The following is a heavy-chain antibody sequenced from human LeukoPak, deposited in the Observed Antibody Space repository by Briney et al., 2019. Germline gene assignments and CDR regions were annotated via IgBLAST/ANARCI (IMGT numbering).Heavy chain of an antibody. Sequence: PGGSLRLSCAASGFTFSSAWLNWVRQVPGKGLEWVGRIKSKTYGGTADYAGPLKGRFTLSRDDSKNTAYLQMDSLRTEDTAIYYCTTDLRGATMVRGTKGNPIDYWGQGTLVTVSS. V-gene: IGHV3-15*01. CDR3: TTDLRGATMVRGTKGNPIDY. D-gene: IGHD3-10*01. CDR2: IKSKTYGGTA. J-gene: IGHJ4*02. CDR1: GFTFSSAW.